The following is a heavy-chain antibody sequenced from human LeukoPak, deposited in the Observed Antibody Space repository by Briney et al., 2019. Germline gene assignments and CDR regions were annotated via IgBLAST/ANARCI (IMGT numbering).Heavy chain of an antibody. Sequence: PGGSLRLSCEASGSGFTFGNFAMSWVRQAPGKGLEWVSSISSSSSYIYYADSVKGRFTISRDNAKNSLYLQMNSLRAEDTAVYYCAREPVAARRAYYYYMDVWGKGTTVTVSS. CDR3: AREPVAARRAYYYYMDV. CDR2: ISSSSSYI. J-gene: IGHJ6*03. D-gene: IGHD6-6*01. CDR1: GSGFTFGNFA. V-gene: IGHV3-21*01.